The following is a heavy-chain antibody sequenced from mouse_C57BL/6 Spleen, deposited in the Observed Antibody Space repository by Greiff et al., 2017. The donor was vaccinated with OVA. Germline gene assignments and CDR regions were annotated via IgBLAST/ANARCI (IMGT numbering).Heavy chain of an antibody. CDR1: GYTFTSYW. CDR2: IYPSDSET. V-gene: IGHV1-61*01. J-gene: IGHJ3*01. D-gene: IGHD1-1*01. Sequence: QVQLQQPGAELVRPGSSVKLSCKASGYTFTSYWMDWVKQRTGQGLEWIGNIYPSDSETHYNQKFKDKATLTVDKSSSTAYMQLSSLTSEDSAVYYCASRDGSSYGFAYWGQGTLVTVSA. CDR3: ASRDGSSYGFAY.